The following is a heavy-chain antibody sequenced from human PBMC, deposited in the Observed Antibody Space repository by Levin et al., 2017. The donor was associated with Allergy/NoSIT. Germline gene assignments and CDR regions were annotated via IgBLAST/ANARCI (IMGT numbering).Heavy chain of an antibody. CDR1: GFTFRNYA. V-gene: IGHV3-30-3*01. CDR3: ARDLASSGWYPDY. Sequence: GGSLRLSCAASGFTFRNYAMYWVRQAPGKGLEWVAFISDDESNKYYADSVKGRFTFSRDNSRNTVYLQMNSLRVEDTAIYYCARDLASSGWYPDYWGQGTLVTVSS. J-gene: IGHJ4*02. D-gene: IGHD6-19*01. CDR2: ISDDESNK.